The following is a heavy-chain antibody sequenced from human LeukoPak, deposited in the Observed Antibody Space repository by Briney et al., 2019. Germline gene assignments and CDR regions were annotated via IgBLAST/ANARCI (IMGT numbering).Heavy chain of an antibody. Sequence: PSETLSLTCTVSGGSISSGDYYWSWIRQPPGKGLEWIGYIYYSGGTYYNPSLKSRVTISVDTSKNQFSLKLSSVTAADTAVYYCARAPRPDGMDVWGQGTTVTVSS. J-gene: IGHJ6*02. CDR2: IYYSGGT. V-gene: IGHV4-30-4*01. CDR3: ARAPRPDGMDV. CDR1: GGSISSGDYY.